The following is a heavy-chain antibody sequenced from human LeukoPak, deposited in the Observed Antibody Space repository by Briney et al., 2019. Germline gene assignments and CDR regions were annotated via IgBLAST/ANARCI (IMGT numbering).Heavy chain of an antibody. J-gene: IGHJ4*02. D-gene: IGHD5-12*01. Sequence: SETLSLTCSVSGGSISSGGYYWAWIRQPPGKVLEWIGYIYHSRSTNYNPSLKSRITISLGTSQNQFYLKPSPAAAADTAVYYCARDGYSGSDALWGQGTLVTVSS. CDR1: GGSISSGGYY. V-gene: IGHV4-61*08. CDR2: IYHSRST. CDR3: ARDGYSGSDAL.